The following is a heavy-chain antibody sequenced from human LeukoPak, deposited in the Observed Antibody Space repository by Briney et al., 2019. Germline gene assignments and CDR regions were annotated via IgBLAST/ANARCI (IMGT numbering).Heavy chain of an antibody. CDR3: ARDHALWSNCFDY. J-gene: IGHJ4*02. Sequence: ASVKVSCKASGYSFTSYGITWVRQAPGQGLEWMGWINPYNGNTNYAQKLQGRVTMTTDTSTSTAYMELRGLTSDDTAVYYCARDHALWSNCFDYWGQGTLVTVSS. V-gene: IGHV1-18*01. CDR1: GYSFTSYG. D-gene: IGHD2-21*01. CDR2: INPYNGNT.